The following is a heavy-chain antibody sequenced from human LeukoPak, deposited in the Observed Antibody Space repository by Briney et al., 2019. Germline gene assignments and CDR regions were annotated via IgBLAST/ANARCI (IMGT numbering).Heavy chain of an antibody. D-gene: IGHD3-22*01. J-gene: IGHJ1*01. V-gene: IGHV1-18*01. Sequence: ASVKVSCKASGYTFTSYGISWVRQAPGQGLEWMGWISAYNGNTNYAQKLQGRVTMTTDTSTSTAYMELRSLRSDDTAVYYCTRDGLVITPGYFQHWGQGTLVTVSS. CDR3: TRDGLVITPGYFQH. CDR2: ISAYNGNT. CDR1: GYTFTSYG.